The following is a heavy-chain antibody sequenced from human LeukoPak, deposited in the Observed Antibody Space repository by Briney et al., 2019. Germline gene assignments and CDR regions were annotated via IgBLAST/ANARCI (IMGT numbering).Heavy chain of an antibody. J-gene: IGHJ1*01. V-gene: IGHV3-74*01. CDR3: YGANAEH. CDR2: INTDGSST. CDR1: GFTFSSYW. Sequence: GGSLRLSCAASGFTFSSYWMHWVRQAPGKGLMWVSGINTDGSSTSYADSVKGRFTISRDNAKNTLFLQMNRLRAEDTAVYYCYGANAEHWGQGTLVTVSS. D-gene: IGHD4-23*01.